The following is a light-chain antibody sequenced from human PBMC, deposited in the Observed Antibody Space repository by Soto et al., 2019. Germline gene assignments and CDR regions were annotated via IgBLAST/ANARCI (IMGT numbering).Light chain of an antibody. Sequence: QSALTQPPSVSGSPGQSVTISCTGTSGDIGTYNRVSWYQQTPGTAPKVMIYEVSNRPSGVPDRFSGSQSGNTASLTISGLQAEDEADYYCSSYTTSTLVFGGGTQLTVL. CDR3: SSYTTSTLV. J-gene: IGLJ2*01. CDR1: SGDIGTYNR. CDR2: EVS. V-gene: IGLV2-18*02.